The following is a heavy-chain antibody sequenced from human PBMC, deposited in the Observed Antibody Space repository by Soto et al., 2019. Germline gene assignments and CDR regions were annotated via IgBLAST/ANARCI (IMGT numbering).Heavy chain of an antibody. CDR1: GYSFTSYW. V-gene: IGHV5-51*01. J-gene: IGHJ6*02. Sequence: GEXLELSCKGSGYSFTSYWIRWVRTMPGKGLEWMGIIYPGDSDTRYSPSFQGQVTISADKSISTAYLQWSSLKASDTAMYYCAKGPRAPPPHDYGMDVWGQGTTVTVSS. CDR2: IYPGDSDT. CDR3: AKGPRAPPPHDYGMDV.